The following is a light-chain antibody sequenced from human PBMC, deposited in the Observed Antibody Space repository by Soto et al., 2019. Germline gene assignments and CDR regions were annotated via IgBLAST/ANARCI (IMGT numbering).Light chain of an antibody. Sequence: DIQLTQSPSFLSASVGDRVTITCRARQGISNYLAWYQQKPGKAPNLLIHTASTLQSGVPSRFSGSGSGTEFTLTISSLQPEDSATYYCQQRKSYPITFGQGTRLEIK. CDR1: QGISNY. J-gene: IGKJ5*01. V-gene: IGKV1-9*01. CDR2: TAS. CDR3: QQRKSYPIT.